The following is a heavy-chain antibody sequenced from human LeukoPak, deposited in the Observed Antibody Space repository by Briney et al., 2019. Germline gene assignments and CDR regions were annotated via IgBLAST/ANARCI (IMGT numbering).Heavy chain of an antibody. V-gene: IGHV4-4*08. Sequence: SETLSLTCTVSGGSIIGHHWSWIRQPPGKGLEWIGYVYSNGNTEYKPSLKSRVTISADTSKNQFSLKLTSVTAADTAIYYCARRNDFDVWGQGTMVTVSS. J-gene: IGHJ3*01. CDR1: GGSIIGHH. CDR2: VYSNGNT. CDR3: ARRNDFDV.